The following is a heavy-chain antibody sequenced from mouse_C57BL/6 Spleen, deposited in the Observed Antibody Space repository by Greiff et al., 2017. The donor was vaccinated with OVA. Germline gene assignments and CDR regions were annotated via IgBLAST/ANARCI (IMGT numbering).Heavy chain of an antibody. V-gene: IGHV1-5*01. Sequence: VQMQQSVTVLARPGASVKMSCKTSGYTFTSYWMHWVKQRPGQGLEWIGAIYPGNSDTSYNQKFKGKAKLTAVTSASTAYMELSSLTNEDSAVYYCTRDYYGSSYAMDYWGQGTSVTVSS. CDR1: GYTFTSYW. J-gene: IGHJ4*01. CDR2: IYPGNSDT. CDR3: TRDYYGSSYAMDY. D-gene: IGHD1-1*01.